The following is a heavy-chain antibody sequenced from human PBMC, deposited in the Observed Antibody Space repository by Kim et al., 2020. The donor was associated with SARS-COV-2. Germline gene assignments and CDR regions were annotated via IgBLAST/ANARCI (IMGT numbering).Heavy chain of an antibody. CDR3: ARDQEGYCSSTSCYSAAGIHYFDY. D-gene: IGHD2-2*01. Sequence: ASVKVSCKASGYTFTSYGISCVRQAPGQGLEWMGWISAYNGNTNYAQKLQGRVTMTTDTSTSTAYMELRSLRSDDTAVYYCARDQEGYCSSTSCYSAAGIHYFDYWGQGTLVTVSS. J-gene: IGHJ4*02. V-gene: IGHV1-18*04. CDR1: GYTFTSYG. CDR2: ISAYNGNT.